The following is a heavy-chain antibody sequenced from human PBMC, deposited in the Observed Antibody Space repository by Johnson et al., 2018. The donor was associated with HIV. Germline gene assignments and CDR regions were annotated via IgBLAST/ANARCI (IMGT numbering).Heavy chain of an antibody. D-gene: IGHD1-26*01. CDR3: ARGLVGVFSNGFDI. J-gene: IGHJ3*02. Sequence: QVQLVESGGGVVQPGGSLRLSCAASGFTFSSSGMHWVRQAPGTGLEWVAFIRYDGNNRYYVDSVRGRFTISRDNSKNTLYLQMNSLRDGDTALYYCARGLVGVFSNGFDILGQGTMVTVSS. CDR2: IRYDGNNR. V-gene: IGHV3-30*02. CDR1: GFTFSSSG.